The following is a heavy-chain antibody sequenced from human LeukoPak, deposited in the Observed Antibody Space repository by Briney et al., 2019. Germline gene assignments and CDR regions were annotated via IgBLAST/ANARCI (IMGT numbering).Heavy chain of an antibody. CDR3: VREHSNAFDI. CDR1: EFTISNYW. Sequence: GGSLRLSCAVSEFTISNYWMSWVRQAPGKGLEWVANIKREGSETYYGDSVKGRFTISRDNAENSLYLQMNSLRAEDTAVYYCVREHSNAFDIWGQGTMVTVSS. J-gene: IGHJ3*02. CDR2: IKREGSET. V-gene: IGHV3-7*01.